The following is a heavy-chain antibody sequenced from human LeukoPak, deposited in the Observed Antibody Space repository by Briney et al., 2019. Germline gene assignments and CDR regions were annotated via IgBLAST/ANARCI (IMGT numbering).Heavy chain of an antibody. CDR3: ARAGYSSSFDY. CDR2: IMSDGRST. CDR1: GFTFTTYG. Sequence: PGGSLRLSCAASGFTFTTYGMHWVRQAPGKGLVWVSRIMSDGRSTYADSVKGRFTISRDTAKNTLYLQMNSLRAEDTAVYYCARAGYSSSFDYWGQGTLVTVSS. J-gene: IGHJ4*02. D-gene: IGHD6-13*01. V-gene: IGHV3-74*01.